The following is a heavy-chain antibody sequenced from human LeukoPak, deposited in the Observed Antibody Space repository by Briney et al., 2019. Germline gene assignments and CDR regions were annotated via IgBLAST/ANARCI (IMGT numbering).Heavy chain of an antibody. J-gene: IGHJ4*02. CDR2: ISSSGSTI. D-gene: IGHD5-12*01. Sequence: GGSLRLSCSASGFTFRSYEMNWVRQAPGKGLEWVSCISSSGSTIYYADSVKGRFTISRDNAKNSLYLQMNSLRAEDTAVYYCARGWDSGYDTYYFDYWGQGTLVTVSS. V-gene: IGHV3-48*03. CDR3: ARGWDSGYDTYYFDY. CDR1: GFTFRSYE.